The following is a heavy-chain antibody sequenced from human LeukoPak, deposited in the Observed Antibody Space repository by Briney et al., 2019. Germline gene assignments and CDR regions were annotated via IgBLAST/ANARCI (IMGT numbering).Heavy chain of an antibody. Sequence: GGSLRLSCAASGFIFSDYSLNWVRQAPGKGLEWVSSISSSSSYTKSADSVKGRFTISRDNAKNSLYLQMNSLRAEDTAVYYCAKMIVGATTIPLSAFDIWGQGTMVTVSS. CDR3: AKMIVGATTIPLSAFDI. CDR2: ISSSSSYT. V-gene: IGHV3-21*04. J-gene: IGHJ3*02. CDR1: GFIFSDYS. D-gene: IGHD1-26*01.